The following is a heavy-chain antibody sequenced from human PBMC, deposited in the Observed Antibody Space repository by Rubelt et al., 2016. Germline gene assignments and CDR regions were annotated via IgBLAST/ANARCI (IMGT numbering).Heavy chain of an antibody. D-gene: IGHD2-8*02. Sequence: QVQLVQSGAEVKKPGASVKVSCKASGYTFTGYYMHWVRQAPGQGLEWMGWISAYNGNTNYAQKFQGRVTMTTDTSTSTAYMELRSLRFDDTAVYYCARERKLVGSPAKGNWIDPWGQGTLVTVSS. CDR3: ARERKLVGSPAKGNWIDP. CDR1: GYTFTGYY. CDR2: ISAYNGNT. V-gene: IGHV1-18*04. J-gene: IGHJ5*02.